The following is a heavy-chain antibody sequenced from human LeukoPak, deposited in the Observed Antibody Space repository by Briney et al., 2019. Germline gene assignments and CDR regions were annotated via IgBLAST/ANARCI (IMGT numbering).Heavy chain of an antibody. D-gene: IGHD2-15*01. Sequence: SLRLSCAASGFTFDDYAMHWVRQAPGKGLEWVSGISWNSGSIGYADSVKGRFTISRDNAKNSLYLQMNSLRAEDTAVYYCARLGYCSGGSCYWGQGTLVTVSS. J-gene: IGHJ4*02. CDR3: ARLGYCSGGSCY. CDR1: GFTFDDYA. CDR2: ISWNSGSI. V-gene: IGHV3-9*01.